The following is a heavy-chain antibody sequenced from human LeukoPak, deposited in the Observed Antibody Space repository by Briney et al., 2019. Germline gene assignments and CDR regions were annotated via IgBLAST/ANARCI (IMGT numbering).Heavy chain of an antibody. CDR2: TKQDGSEK. Sequence: PGGSLRLSCAASGFTFSSYWMSWVRQAPGKGLEWVANTKQDGSEKYYVDSVKGRFTISRDNAKNSLYLQMNSLRAEDTAVYYCAREGEYYDSSGSRDAFDIWGQGTMVTVSS. CDR3: AREGEYYDSSGSRDAFDI. J-gene: IGHJ3*02. V-gene: IGHV3-7*01. D-gene: IGHD3-22*01. CDR1: GFTFSSYW.